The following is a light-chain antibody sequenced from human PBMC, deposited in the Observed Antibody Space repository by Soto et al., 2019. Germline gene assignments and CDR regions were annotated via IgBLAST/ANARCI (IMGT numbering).Light chain of an antibody. CDR1: SSDVGDSNY. CDR2: DVS. CDR3: SSYTRSSTVV. V-gene: IGLV2-14*01. J-gene: IGLJ2*01. Sequence: QSALTQPASVSGSPGQSITISCTGTSSDVGDSNYVSWYQQHPGKAPKLMIYDVSNRPSGVSNRFSGSKSGNTASLTISGLQAEDEADYYCSSYTRSSTVVFGGGTKLTVL.